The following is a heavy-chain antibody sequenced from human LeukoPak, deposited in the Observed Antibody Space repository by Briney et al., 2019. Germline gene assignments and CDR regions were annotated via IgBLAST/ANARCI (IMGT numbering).Heavy chain of an antibody. D-gene: IGHD4-17*01. CDR2: IYHSGST. CDR3: ARGFYGDLDYFDY. Sequence: SETLSLTCAVSGGSISSSNWWSWVRQPPGKGLEWIGEIYHSGSTNYNPSLKSRVTISVDKSKNQFSLKLSSVTAADTAVYYCARGFYGDLDYFDYWGQGTLVTVSA. CDR1: GGSISSSNW. V-gene: IGHV4-4*02. J-gene: IGHJ4*02.